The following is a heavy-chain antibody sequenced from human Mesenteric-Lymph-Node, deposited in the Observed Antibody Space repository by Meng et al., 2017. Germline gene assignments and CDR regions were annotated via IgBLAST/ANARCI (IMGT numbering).Heavy chain of an antibody. CDR3: ARVIFSGWYVGRGWFDP. CDR1: GGSISSSNW. D-gene: IGHD6-19*01. J-gene: IGHJ5*02. CDR2: IYHSGST. Sequence: LSQSGQGLVKPSGTLAITGPATGGSISSSNWWSCVRQPPGKGLEWIGDIYHSGSTNYSPSLKSRVTISLDKSKNQLSLKLNSVTAADTAVYYCARVIFSGWYVGRGWFDPWGQGTLVTVSS. V-gene: IGHV4-4*02.